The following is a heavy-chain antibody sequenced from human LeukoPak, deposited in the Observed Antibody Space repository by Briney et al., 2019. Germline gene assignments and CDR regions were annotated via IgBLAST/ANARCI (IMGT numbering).Heavy chain of an antibody. J-gene: IGHJ4*02. CDR2: INHSGST. CDR3: ARTRYYYDSSGYYY. CDR1: GGSFSGYY. Sequence: SETLSPTCAVYGGSFSGYYWSWIRQPPGKGLEWIGEINHSGSTNYNPSLKSRVTISVDTSKNQFSLKLSSVTAADTAVYYCARTRYYYDSSGYYYWGQGTLVTVSS. D-gene: IGHD3-22*01. V-gene: IGHV4-34*01.